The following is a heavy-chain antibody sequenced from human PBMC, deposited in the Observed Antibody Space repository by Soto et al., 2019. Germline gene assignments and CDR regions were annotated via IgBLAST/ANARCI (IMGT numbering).Heavy chain of an antibody. CDR1: GGNRYT. CDR2: IIPMFGIA. CDR3: ARASGRYDVVPAAISAMDG. J-gene: IGHJ6*02. V-gene: IGHV1-69*02. Sequence: QVQLVQSGAEVKKPGSSVKVSCKGSGGNRYTITWVRQAPGQGLEWMGRIIPMFGIATYTQNFQGRVTISADKTTNTAYMELSSLRSEDTAVYYCARASGRYDVVPAAISAMDGWGQGPTVNVSS. D-gene: IGHD2-2*01.